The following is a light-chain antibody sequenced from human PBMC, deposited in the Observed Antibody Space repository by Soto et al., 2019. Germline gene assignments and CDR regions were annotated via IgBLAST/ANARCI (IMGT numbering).Light chain of an antibody. CDR1: QSVLYSSNNKNY. J-gene: IGKJ2*01. CDR3: QQFYGPPPT. Sequence: DIVMTQSPDSLAASLGERATINCKSSQSVLYSSNNKNYLAWYQQKPGQPPKLLIYWASTRESGVPDRFTGSGSGTDFTLTISSMQAEDVAVYYFQQFYGPPPTLGQGTKLEIK. CDR2: WAS. V-gene: IGKV4-1*01.